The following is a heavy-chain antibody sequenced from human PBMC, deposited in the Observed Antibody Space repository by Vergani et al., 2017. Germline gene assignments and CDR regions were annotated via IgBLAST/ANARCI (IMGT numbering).Heavy chain of an antibody. CDR1: GFTFSSYG. V-gene: IGHV3-33*01. Sequence: QVQLVESGGGVVQPGRSLRLSCAASGFTFSSYGMHWVRQAPGKGLEWVAVIWYDGSNTYYADSVKGRFTISRDNSKNTLYLQMNSLRAEDTAVYYCARDGDITMVRGVSSLPDYWGQGTLVTVSS. CDR3: ARDGDITMVRGVSSLPDY. CDR2: IWYDGSNT. J-gene: IGHJ4*02. D-gene: IGHD3-10*01.